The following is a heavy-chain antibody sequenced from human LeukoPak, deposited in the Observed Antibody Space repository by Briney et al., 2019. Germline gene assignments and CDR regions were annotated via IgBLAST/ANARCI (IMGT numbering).Heavy chain of an antibody. Sequence: ASVKVSCKASGYTFTSYYMHWVRQAPGQGLEWMGIINPSGGSTSYAQKFQGRVTMTRDMSTSTVYMELSSLRSEDTAVYYCARVRLANYYYYYMDVWGKGTTVTVSS. V-gene: IGHV1-46*01. D-gene: IGHD5-12*01. CDR2: INPSGGST. CDR3: ARVRLANYYYYYMDV. CDR1: GYTFTSYY. J-gene: IGHJ6*03.